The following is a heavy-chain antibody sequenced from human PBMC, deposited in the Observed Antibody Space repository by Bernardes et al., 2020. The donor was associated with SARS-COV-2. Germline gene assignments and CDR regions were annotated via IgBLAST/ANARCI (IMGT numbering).Heavy chain of an antibody. V-gene: IGHV3-23*01. D-gene: IGHD6-19*01. Sequence: GGSLRLSCAASGFTFSDYPMTWVRQASGKGLEWVTGVSNNGATTYYADSVKGRFTISRDNSKNTLYIQMNSLRVEDTAIYYCAKVQTNSGWGQGMDVWGQGATVIVSS. CDR3: AKVQTNSGWGQGMDV. CDR1: GFTFSDYP. J-gene: IGHJ6*02. CDR2: VSNNGATT.